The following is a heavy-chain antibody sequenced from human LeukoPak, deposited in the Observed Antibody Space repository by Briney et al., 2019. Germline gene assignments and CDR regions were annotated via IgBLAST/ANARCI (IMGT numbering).Heavy chain of an antibody. Sequence: ASVKVSCKASGYTFTSYDINWVRQATGQGLEWMGWMNPNSGNTGYAQKFQGRVTMTRNTSISTAYMELSSLRSEDTAVYYCARVRLQTGSSSSGYYYFDAFDLWGHGTMVSVSS. J-gene: IGHJ3*01. CDR1: GYTFTSYD. D-gene: IGHD3-22*01. V-gene: IGHV1-8*01. CDR3: ARVRLQTGSSSSGYYYFDAFDL. CDR2: MNPNSGNT.